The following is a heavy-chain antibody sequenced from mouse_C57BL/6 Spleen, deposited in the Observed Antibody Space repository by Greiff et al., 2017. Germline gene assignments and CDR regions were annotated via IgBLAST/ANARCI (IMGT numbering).Heavy chain of an antibody. CDR1: GFTFSDYY. Sequence: EVKLMESEGGLVQPGSSMKLSCTASGFTFSDYYMAWVRQVPEKGLEWVAKINYYGSSTYYLDSLKSRFIFSSDNEKNILDLQRSSLKSEDTATYDCARDDSSGHWYFDVGGTGTTVTVSS. V-gene: IGHV5-16*01. CDR3: ARDDSSGHWYFDV. D-gene: IGHD3-2*02. CDR2: INYYGSST. J-gene: IGHJ1*03.